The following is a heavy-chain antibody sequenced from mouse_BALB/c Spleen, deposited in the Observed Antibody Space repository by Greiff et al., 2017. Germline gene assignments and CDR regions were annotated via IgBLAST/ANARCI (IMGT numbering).Heavy chain of an antibody. CDR1: GFTFSSYG. CDR2: ISSGGSYT. CDR3: ASYYGKNYAMDY. Sequence: EVKLVESGGDLVKPGGSLKLSCAASGFTFSSYGMSWVRQTPDKRLEWVATISSGGSYTYYPDSVKGRCTISRDNAKNTLYLQMSSLKSEDTAMYYCASYYGKNYAMDYWGQGTSVTVSS. V-gene: IGHV5-6*01. J-gene: IGHJ4*01. D-gene: IGHD2-1*01.